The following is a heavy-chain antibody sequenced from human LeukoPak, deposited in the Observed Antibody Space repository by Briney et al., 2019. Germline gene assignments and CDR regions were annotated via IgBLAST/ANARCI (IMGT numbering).Heavy chain of an antibody. CDR2: IYYSGNT. CDR3: ARRLGGSGYLDY. CDR1: GGSINSYY. J-gene: IGHJ4*02. D-gene: IGHD3-22*01. Sequence: SETLSLTCTVSGGSINSYYWSWIQQPPGKGLELVGYIYYSGNTNYNPSLKSRVTISVDTSKNKFSLELSSVTAADTAVYYCARRLGGSGYLDYWGQGILVTVSS. V-gene: IGHV4-59*01.